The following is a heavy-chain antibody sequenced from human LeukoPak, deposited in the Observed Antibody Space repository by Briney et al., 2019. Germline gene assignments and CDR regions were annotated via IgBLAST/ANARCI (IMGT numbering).Heavy chain of an antibody. Sequence: HLGGSLRLSCAASGFTFSSYGMHWVRQAPGKGLEWVAVISYDGSNKYYADSVKGRFTISRDNSKNTLYLQMNSLRAEDTAVYYCAKDSSYYGMDVWGQGTTVTVSS. CDR2: ISYDGSNK. V-gene: IGHV3-30*18. J-gene: IGHJ6*02. CDR3: AKDSSYYGMDV. CDR1: GFTFSSYG.